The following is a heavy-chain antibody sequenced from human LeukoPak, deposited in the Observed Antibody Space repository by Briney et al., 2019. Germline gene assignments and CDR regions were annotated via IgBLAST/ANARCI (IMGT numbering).Heavy chain of an antibody. D-gene: IGHD3-9*01. CDR3: ASDTYYDILTGWGD. CDR2: IYYSGST. CDR1: GGSISSSSYY. V-gene: IGHV4-39*07. J-gene: IGHJ4*02. Sequence: PSETLSLTCTVSGGSISSSSYYWGWIRQPPGKGLEWIGSIYYSGSTYYNPSLRSRVTISVDTSKNQFSLKLSSVTAADTAVYYYASDTYYDILTGWGDWGQGTLVTVSS.